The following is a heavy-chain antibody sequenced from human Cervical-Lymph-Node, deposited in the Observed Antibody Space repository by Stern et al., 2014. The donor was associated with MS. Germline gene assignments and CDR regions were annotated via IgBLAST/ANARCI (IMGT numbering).Heavy chain of an antibody. D-gene: IGHD4-17*01. CDR2: IYPGDSET. V-gene: IGHV5-51*01. CDR1: GYSFTANW. J-gene: IGHJ4*02. Sequence: VQLVESGAEVKKPGESLKISCKGSGYSFTANWIPWVRQMPGKGLEWMEIIYPGDSETRYSPSFQAQDNISADKSMSTAYLQWSSLKASDTARYYCARDYGDYAFDYWGQGTLVTVSS. CDR3: ARDYGDYAFDY.